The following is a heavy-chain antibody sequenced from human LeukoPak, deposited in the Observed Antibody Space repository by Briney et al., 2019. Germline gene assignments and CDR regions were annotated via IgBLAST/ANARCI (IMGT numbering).Heavy chain of an antibody. CDR2: INLSGGST. J-gene: IGHJ5*02. Sequence: ASVKVSCKASGYTFTSYYMHWVRQAPGQGLEWMGIINLSGGSTSYAQKFQGRVTMTRDMSTSTDYMELSSLRSEDTAVYYCARDNSVEDTAWWFDPWGQGTLVTVSS. CDR1: GYTFTSYY. V-gene: IGHV1-46*01. CDR3: ARDNSVEDTAWWFDP. D-gene: IGHD4-23*01.